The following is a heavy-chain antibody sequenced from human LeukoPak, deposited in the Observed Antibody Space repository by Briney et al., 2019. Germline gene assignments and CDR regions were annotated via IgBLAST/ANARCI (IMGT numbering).Heavy chain of an antibody. J-gene: IGHJ5*02. D-gene: IGHD2-2*03. CDR3: ARHCVARSLGLDIVVVPAAVRGWFDP. Sequence: PSETLSLTCTVSGGSISSYYWSWIRQPPGKGLEWIGYIYTSGSTNYNPSLKSRVTISVDTSKNQFSLKLSSVTAADTAVYYCARHCVARSLGLDIVVVPAAVRGWFDPWGQGTLVTVSS. V-gene: IGHV4-4*09. CDR1: GGSISSYY. CDR2: IYTSGST.